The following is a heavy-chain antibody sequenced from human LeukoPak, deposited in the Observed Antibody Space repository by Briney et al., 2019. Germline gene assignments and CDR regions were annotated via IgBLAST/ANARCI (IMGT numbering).Heavy chain of an antibody. D-gene: IGHD1-26*01. J-gene: IGHJ4*02. CDR2: ISWNSGSI. CDR3: AKDVRGGISGTDY. V-gene: IGHV3-9*01. Sequence: GRSLRLSCAASGFTFDDYAMYWVRQAPGKGLEWVSGISWNSGSIGYADSVKGRFTISRDNAKNSLYLQMNSLRAEDTALYYCAKDVRGGISGTDYWGQGTLVTVSS. CDR1: GFTFDDYA.